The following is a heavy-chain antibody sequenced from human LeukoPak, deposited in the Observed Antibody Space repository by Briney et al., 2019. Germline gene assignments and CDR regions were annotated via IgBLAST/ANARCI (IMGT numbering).Heavy chain of an antibody. D-gene: IGHD5-24*01. V-gene: IGHV4-59*11. CDR1: GGSISSHY. CDR3: ARATGRDGYNGGFDY. CDR2: SYYSGST. Sequence: SETLSLTCTVSGGSISSHYWSWIRQPPGKGLEWIGYSYYSGSTNYNPSLKSRVTISVDTSKNQFSLKLSSVTAADTAVYYCARATGRDGYNGGFDYWGQGTLVTVSS. J-gene: IGHJ4*02.